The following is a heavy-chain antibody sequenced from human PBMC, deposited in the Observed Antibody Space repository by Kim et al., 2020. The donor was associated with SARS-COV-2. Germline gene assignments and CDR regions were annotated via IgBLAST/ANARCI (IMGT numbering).Heavy chain of an antibody. CDR3: ARDSSSWPTPVGY. J-gene: IGHJ4*02. Sequence: YADSVKGRFTISRDNTKNTRYLQMNSLRAEDTAVYYCARDSSSWPTPVGYWGQGTLVTVSS. V-gene: IGHV3-33*01. D-gene: IGHD6-13*01.